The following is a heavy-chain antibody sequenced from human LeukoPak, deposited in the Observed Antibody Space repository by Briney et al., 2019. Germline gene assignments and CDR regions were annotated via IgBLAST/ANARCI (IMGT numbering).Heavy chain of an antibody. CDR3: TTEAWGGFDY. Sequence: GGSLRLSCAASGFTFNNAWMSWVRQAPGKGLEWVGRIKRKIDGGTTDYVAPVIGRFSISRDDSKNTLYPQMNSLKTEDTAVYYCTTEAWGGFDYCGQGTLVTVSS. V-gene: IGHV3-15*01. D-gene: IGHD7-27*01. J-gene: IGHJ4*02. CDR2: IKRKIDGGTT. CDR1: GFTFNNAW.